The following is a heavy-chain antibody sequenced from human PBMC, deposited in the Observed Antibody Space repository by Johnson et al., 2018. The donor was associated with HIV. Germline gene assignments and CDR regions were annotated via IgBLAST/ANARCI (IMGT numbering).Heavy chain of an antibody. J-gene: IGHJ3*02. Sequence: VLLVESGGGLVQPGGSLRLSCAASGFTFSSYAMSWVRQAPGKGLEWVSAISGSGGSTYYADSVKGRFTISRDNSKNTLYLQMNSLRAEDTAVYYCAKALLLWFGEVLHAFDIWGQGTMVTVSS. CDR2: ISGSGGST. V-gene: IGHV3-23*04. D-gene: IGHD3-10*01. CDR3: AKALLLWFGEVLHAFDI. CDR1: GFTFSSYA.